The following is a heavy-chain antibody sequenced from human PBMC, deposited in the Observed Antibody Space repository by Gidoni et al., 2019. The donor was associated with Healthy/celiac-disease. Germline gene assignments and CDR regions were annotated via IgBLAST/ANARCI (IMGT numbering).Heavy chain of an antibody. D-gene: IGHD1-26*01. J-gene: IGHJ4*02. V-gene: IGHV3-66*02. CDR1: GFTVSSNY. CDR2: IYSGGST. Sequence: EVQLVESGGGLVQPGGSLRLSCAASGFTVSSNYMSWVRQAPGKGLEWVSVIYSGGSTYYADSVKGRFTISRDNSKNTLYLQMNSLRAEDTAVYYCARDPTFLGAGAVFDYWGQGTLVTVSS. CDR3: ARDPTFLGAGAVFDY.